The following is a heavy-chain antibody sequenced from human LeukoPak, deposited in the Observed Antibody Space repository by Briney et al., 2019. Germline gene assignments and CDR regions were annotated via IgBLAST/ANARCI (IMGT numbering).Heavy chain of an antibody. Sequence: GGSLRLSCAASGFTFSSYAMSWVHQAPGKGLEWVSAISGSGGSTYYADSVKGRFTISRDNSKNTLYLQMNSLRAEDTAVYYCATTVVVTGYYYYGMDVWGQGTTVTVSS. CDR3: ATTVVVTGYYYYGMDV. CDR2: ISGSGGST. V-gene: IGHV3-23*01. D-gene: IGHD2-21*02. J-gene: IGHJ6*02. CDR1: GFTFSSYA.